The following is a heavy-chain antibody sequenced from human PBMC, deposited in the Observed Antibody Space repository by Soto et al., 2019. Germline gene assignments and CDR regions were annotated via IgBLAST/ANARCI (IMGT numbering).Heavy chain of an antibody. Sequence: PGGSLRLSCAASGFTFSRYSMNWVRQAPGKGLEWVSYISSSSSTIYYADSVKGRFTISRDNAKNSLYLQMNSLRAEDTALYYCAKDISEDGYNTGMDVWGQGTTVTVSS. CDR1: GFTFSRYS. CDR2: ISSSSSTI. D-gene: IGHD5-12*01. CDR3: AKDISEDGYNTGMDV. V-gene: IGHV3-48*04. J-gene: IGHJ6*02.